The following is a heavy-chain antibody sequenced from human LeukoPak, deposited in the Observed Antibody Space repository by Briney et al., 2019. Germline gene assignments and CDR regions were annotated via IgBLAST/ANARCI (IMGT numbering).Heavy chain of an antibody. CDR1: GFTSSSYD. CDR3: ARGFLEWLFPLADDAFDI. V-gene: IGHV3-13*01. CDR2: IGTAGDT. D-gene: IGHD3-3*01. Sequence: GGSLRLSCAASGFTSSSYDMHWVRQATGKGLEWVSAIGTAGDTYYPGSVKGRFTISRENAKNSLYLQMNSLRAGDTAVYYCARGFLEWLFPLADDAFDIWGQGTMVTVSS. J-gene: IGHJ3*02.